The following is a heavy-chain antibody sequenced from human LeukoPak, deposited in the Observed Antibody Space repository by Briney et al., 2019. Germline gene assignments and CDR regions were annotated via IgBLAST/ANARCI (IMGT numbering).Heavy chain of an antibody. Sequence: ASVKVSSEASGYTFTSYGISWVRQTPGQGLEWMGWISAYNGNTNYAQKLQGRVTMTTDTSRSTAYMELRSMRSDDTAVYYSATLSGYSGSYYDDFDYWGQGTLVTVSS. CDR2: ISAYNGNT. J-gene: IGHJ4*02. V-gene: IGHV1-18*01. CDR1: GYTFTSYG. D-gene: IGHD1-26*01. CDR3: ATLSGYSGSYYDDFDY.